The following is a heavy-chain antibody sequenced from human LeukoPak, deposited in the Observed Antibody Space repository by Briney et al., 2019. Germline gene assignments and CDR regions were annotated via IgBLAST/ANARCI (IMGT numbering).Heavy chain of an antibody. CDR1: GYTFTRYY. V-gene: IGHV1-2*02. Sequence: GASVKVSCKASGYTFTRYYIHWVRQAPGQGLEWMGWINPNSGGTNYAQKFHGRVTMTRDTSISTAYMDLSRLRSDDTAVYYCARGSIVGATFDYFDYWGQGTLVTVSS. CDR2: INPNSGGT. D-gene: IGHD1-26*01. CDR3: ARGSIVGATFDYFDY. J-gene: IGHJ4*02.